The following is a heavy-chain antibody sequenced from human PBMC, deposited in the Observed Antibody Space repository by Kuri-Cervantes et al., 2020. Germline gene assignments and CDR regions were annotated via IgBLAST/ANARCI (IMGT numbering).Heavy chain of an antibody. CDR3: ARSSIWPVGTFDY. Sequence: GSLRLSCAASGFTFTTYSMNWVRQPPGKGLEWIGEINHSGSTSYNPFLKSRVTISVDTSKNQFSLKLSSVTAADTAVYYCARSSIWPVGTFDYWGQGTLVTVSS. D-gene: IGHD2-2*01. J-gene: IGHJ4*02. CDR1: GFTFTTYS. V-gene: IGHV4-34*01. CDR2: INHSGST.